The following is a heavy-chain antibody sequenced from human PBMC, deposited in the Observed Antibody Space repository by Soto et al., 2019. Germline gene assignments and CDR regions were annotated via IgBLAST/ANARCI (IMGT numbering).Heavy chain of an antibody. Sequence: EVQLLESGGALVQPGGSLRLSCAASGFTFRRYAMYWVRQAPGKGLEWVSAIVEGGDITFYADPVKGRFTISRDNSKNTLSLQMSSLNAEDTATYFCAKGNSQYYFEYWGQVTLVTVSS. CDR1: GFTFRRYA. J-gene: IGHJ4*02. V-gene: IGHV3-23*01. CDR2: IVEGGDIT. D-gene: IGHD1-7*01. CDR3: AKGNSQYYFEY.